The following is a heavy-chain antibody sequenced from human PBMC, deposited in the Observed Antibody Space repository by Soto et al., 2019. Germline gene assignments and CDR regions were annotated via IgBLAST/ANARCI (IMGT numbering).Heavy chain of an antibody. CDR3: ARVTRGQYYYGSGSYWTDNWFDP. CDR2: ISAYNGNT. D-gene: IGHD3-10*01. V-gene: IGHV1-18*01. J-gene: IGHJ5*02. CDR1: GYTFTSYG. Sequence: GASVKVSCKVSGYTFTSYGISWVRQAPGQGLEWMGWISAYNGNTNYAQKLQGRVTMTTDTSTSTAYMELRSLRSDDTAVYYCARVTRGQYYYGSGSYWTDNWFDPWGQGTLVTVSS.